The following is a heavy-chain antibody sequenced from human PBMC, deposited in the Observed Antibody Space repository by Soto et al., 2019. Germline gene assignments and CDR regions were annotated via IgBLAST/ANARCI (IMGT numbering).Heavy chain of an antibody. CDR2: INWNGDST. J-gene: IGHJ4*02. CDR3: AKSRNSRLYFYDY. Sequence: AGGSLRLSCAASGFRFDDYGMSWVRQVPGKGLEWVSGINWNGDSTGYADSVKGRFTIPRDKAKNSLYLQMNSLRDEDTALYYCAKSRNSRLYFYDYWGQGTLVTVSS. V-gene: IGHV3-20*04. CDR1: GFRFDDYG. D-gene: IGHD3-10*01.